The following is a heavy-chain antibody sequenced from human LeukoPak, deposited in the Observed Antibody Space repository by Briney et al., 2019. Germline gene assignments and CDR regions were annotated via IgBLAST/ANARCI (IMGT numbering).Heavy chain of an antibody. CDR1: GFTFSSYG. J-gene: IGHJ4*02. V-gene: IGHV3-30*02. CDR2: IRYDGSNK. Sequence: GGSLRLSCAASGFTFSSYGMHWVRQAPGKGLEWVAFIRYDGSNKYYADSVKGRFTISRDNSKNTLYPQMNSLRAEDTAVYYCAKVNVYDFWSGSLDYWGQGTLVTVSS. D-gene: IGHD3-3*01. CDR3: AKVNVYDFWSGSLDY.